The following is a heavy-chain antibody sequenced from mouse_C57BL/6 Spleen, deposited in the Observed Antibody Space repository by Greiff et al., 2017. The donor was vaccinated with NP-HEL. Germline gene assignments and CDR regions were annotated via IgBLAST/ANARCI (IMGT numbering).Heavy chain of an antibody. Sequence: VQLQQSGAELVRPGASVKLSCTASGFNIKDDYMHWVKQRPEQGLEWIGWIDPENGDTEYASKFQGKATITADTSSNTAYLQLSSLTSEDAAVYYCTRGNYPAWFAYWGQGTLVTVSA. CDR1: GFNIKDDY. D-gene: IGHD2-1*01. J-gene: IGHJ3*01. V-gene: IGHV14-4*01. CDR3: TRGNYPAWFAY. CDR2: IDPENGDT.